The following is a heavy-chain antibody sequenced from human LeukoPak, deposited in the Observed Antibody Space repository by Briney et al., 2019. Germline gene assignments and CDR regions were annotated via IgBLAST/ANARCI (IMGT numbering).Heavy chain of an antibody. CDR3: ARGYRGNVDY. Sequence: GGSLRLSCAASGFTFSSFWMYWVRQAPGKGLVWVSRITSDGSATTYADSVKGRFTISRDNAKNTLSLQMNSLRAEDTAVYYCARGYRGNVDYWGQGTQVTVSS. V-gene: IGHV3-74*01. D-gene: IGHD4-23*01. J-gene: IGHJ4*02. CDR1: GFTFSSFW. CDR2: ITSDGSAT.